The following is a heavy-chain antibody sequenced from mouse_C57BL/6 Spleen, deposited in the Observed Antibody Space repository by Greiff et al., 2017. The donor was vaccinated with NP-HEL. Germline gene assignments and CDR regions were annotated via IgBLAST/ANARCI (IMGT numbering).Heavy chain of an antibody. D-gene: IGHD1-1*01. CDR1: GFSLTSYG. CDR3: ARHQSDIYYYGSSWGYFDV. CDR2: IWSDGST. V-gene: IGHV2-6-1*01. Sequence: QVQLKESGPGLVAPSQSLSITCTVSGFSLTSYGVHWVRQPPGKGLEWLVVIWSDGSTTYNSALKSRLSISKDNSKSQVFLKMNSLQTDDTAMYYCARHQSDIYYYGSSWGYFDVWGTGTTVTVSS. J-gene: IGHJ1*03.